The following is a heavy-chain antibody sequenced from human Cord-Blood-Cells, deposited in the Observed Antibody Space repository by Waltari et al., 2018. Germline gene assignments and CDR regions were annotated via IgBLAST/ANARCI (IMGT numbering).Heavy chain of an antibody. Sequence: QVQLQESGPGLVKPSETLSLTCTVSCGSVSSGSYYWSWLLQPPGKGLEWIGYIYHSGSTNYNPSLKSRFTISVDTSKNQFSLKRSSVTAADTAVYYCARSGLKLDAESFDYWGQGTLVTVSS. CDR3: ARSGLKLDAESFDY. D-gene: IGHD1-26*01. CDR2: IYHSGST. V-gene: IGHV4-61*01. CDR1: CGSVSSGSYY. J-gene: IGHJ4*02.